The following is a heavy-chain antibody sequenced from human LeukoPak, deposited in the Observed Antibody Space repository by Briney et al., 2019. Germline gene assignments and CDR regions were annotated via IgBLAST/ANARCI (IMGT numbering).Heavy chain of an antibody. J-gene: IGHJ4*02. CDR2: ITSSSSHI. CDR1: GFTFSSYS. CDR3: ARGIAADEEHY. D-gene: IGHD6-13*01. V-gene: IGHV3-21*01. Sequence: PGGSLRLSCAASGFTFSSYSMDWVRQAPGKGLEWVSTITSSSSHIYYADSVKGRFTISRDNAKNSLYLQMNSLRVEDTAVYYCARGIAADEEHYWGQGTLVTVSS.